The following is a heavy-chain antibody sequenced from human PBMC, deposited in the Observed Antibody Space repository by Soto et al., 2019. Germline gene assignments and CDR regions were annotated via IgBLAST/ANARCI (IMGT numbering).Heavy chain of an antibody. V-gene: IGHV1-8*01. J-gene: IGHJ4*02. CDR2: MSPSTGNT. CDR1: GYTFTNYD. CDR3: ARGDY. Sequence: QVQLVQSGAEVKKPGASMKVSCKTSGYTFTNYDINWVRQATGQGLEWMGFMSPSTGNTGYAQSLQGRITLTRDTYISTAYMELSSLRSEDTAVYFCARGDYWGQGTLVTVSS.